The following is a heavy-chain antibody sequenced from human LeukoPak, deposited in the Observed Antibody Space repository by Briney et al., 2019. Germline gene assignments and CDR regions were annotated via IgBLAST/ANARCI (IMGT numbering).Heavy chain of an antibody. J-gene: IGHJ3*02. Sequence: GRSLRLSCAASGFTFRSYGMHWVRQAPGKGVEWVAVIWYDGINKYYADSVKGRFTISRDNSKNTLYLQMNSLRAEDTAVYYCAKDLPDSGRYAFDIWGQGTMVTVSS. V-gene: IGHV3-33*06. CDR3: AKDLPDSGRYAFDI. CDR1: GFTFRSYG. CDR2: IWYDGINK. D-gene: IGHD1-26*01.